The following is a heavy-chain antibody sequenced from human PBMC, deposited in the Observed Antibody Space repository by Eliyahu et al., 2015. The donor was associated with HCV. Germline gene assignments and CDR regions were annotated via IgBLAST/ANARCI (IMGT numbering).Heavy chain of an antibody. J-gene: IGHJ5*02. D-gene: IGHD6-19*01. Sequence: QVQLQESGPGLVKPSETLSLTCTVSGGPITTYSWSWXRQPPGKGLEWIGYIXYSGGTNYNPSLKSRVTISVDXPKNQFSLNLTSVTAADTAVYYCASGGGGIAVAGTGGWFDPWGQGTLVTVSS. CDR1: GGPITTYS. V-gene: IGHV4-59*01. CDR3: ASGGGGIAVAGTGGWFDP. CDR2: IXYSGGT.